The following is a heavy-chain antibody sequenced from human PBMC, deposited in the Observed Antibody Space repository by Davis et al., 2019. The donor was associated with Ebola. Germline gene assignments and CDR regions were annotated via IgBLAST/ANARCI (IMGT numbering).Heavy chain of an antibody. J-gene: IGHJ4*02. V-gene: IGHV1-2*02. Sequence: ASVKVSCKASGYTFTGYYIHWVRQAPGQGLEWMGWINPDSGGTNYAQKFQGRVTMTRDTSVSTAYMELSRLRSDDTAVYYCARVGSSLDYWGQGTLVTVSS. CDR1: GYTFTGYY. D-gene: IGHD2-2*01. CDR3: ARVGSSLDY. CDR2: INPDSGGT.